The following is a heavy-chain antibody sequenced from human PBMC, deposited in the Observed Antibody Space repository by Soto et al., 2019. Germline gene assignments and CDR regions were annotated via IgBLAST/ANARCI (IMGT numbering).Heavy chain of an antibody. V-gene: IGHV3-15*01. D-gene: IGHD3-16*02. CDR1: GFPFSRSW. Sequence: GGSLRLSCAVSGFPFSRSWMSWVRQAPGKGLEWVARIKSETDGGTTDYAAPEEGRCTISRDDSKNTLNLQMNTLKTEDTAVYYCVTYDYIWGNYRYRWDYWGQGTLVTVSS. CDR2: IKSETDGGTT. CDR3: VTYDYIWGNYRYRWDY. J-gene: IGHJ4*02.